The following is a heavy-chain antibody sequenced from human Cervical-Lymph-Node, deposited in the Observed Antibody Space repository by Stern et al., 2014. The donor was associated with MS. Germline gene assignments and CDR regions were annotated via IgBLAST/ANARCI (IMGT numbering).Heavy chain of an antibody. J-gene: IGHJ6*02. V-gene: IGHV1-69*01. CDR1: GGALNTYV. D-gene: IGHD1-26*01. CDR2: FNPVFGTP. Sequence: VQLVESGAEVRKPGSSVKVSCKASGGALNTYVIHWVRLAPGQGLEWMGGFNPVFGTPVYAQKFKGRVTIAADESTSTDYMELSSLRSDDTAVYYCTRGASSAAWYRHAVDVWGQGTTVTVSS. CDR3: TRGASSAAWYRHAVDV.